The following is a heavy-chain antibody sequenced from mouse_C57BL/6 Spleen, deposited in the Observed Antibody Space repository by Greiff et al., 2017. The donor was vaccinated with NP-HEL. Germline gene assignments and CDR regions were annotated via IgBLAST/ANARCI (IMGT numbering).Heavy chain of an antibody. D-gene: IGHD2-3*01. CDR2: IDPSDSET. J-gene: IGHJ4*01. Sequence: VQLQQPGAELVRPGSSVKLSCKASGYTFTSYWMHWVKQRPIQGLEWIGNIDPSDSETHYNQKFKDKATLTVDKSSSTAYMQLSSLTSEDSAVYYCARYDGYYDYYAMDYWGQGTSVTVSP. V-gene: IGHV1-52*01. CDR1: GYTFTSYW. CDR3: ARYDGYYDYYAMDY.